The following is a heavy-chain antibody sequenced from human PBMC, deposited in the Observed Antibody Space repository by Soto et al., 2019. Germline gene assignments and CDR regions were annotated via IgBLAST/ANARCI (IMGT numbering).Heavy chain of an antibody. J-gene: IGHJ5*02. CDR3: ARDLREASVGFDP. V-gene: IGHV4-31*03. D-gene: IGHD3-10*01. CDR1: GGPISSGGYY. Sequence: QVQLQESGPGLVKPSQTLSLTCTVSGGPISSGGYYWSWIRQRPGKGLEWIGYIYYSGCTYSNPSRKSRVTIAVDTSKNQFCMNLGSMTEADSAVYYCARDLREASVGFDPWGQGTLVTVSS. CDR2: IYYSGCT.